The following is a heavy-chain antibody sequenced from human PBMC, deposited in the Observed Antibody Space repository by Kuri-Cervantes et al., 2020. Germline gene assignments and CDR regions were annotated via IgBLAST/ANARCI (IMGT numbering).Heavy chain of an antibody. V-gene: IGHV4-61*01. Sequence: GSLRLSCTVSGGSVSSGSYYWSWIRQPPGKGLEWIGYIYYSGSTNYNPSLKSRVPISVDTSKNQFSLKLSSVTAADTAVYYCARALRPYYYFDYWGQGTPVTVSS. CDR3: ARALRPYYYFDY. CDR1: GGSVSSGSYY. CDR2: IYYSGST. J-gene: IGHJ4*02. D-gene: IGHD2-21*01.